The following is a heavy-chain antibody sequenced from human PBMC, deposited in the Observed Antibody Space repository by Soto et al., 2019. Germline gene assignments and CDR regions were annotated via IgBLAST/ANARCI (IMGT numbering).Heavy chain of an antibody. V-gene: IGHV3-30*18. CDR1: GFTFSSYG. CDR3: AKSVGRYYDSSGYYYTFDY. J-gene: IGHJ4*02. CDR2: ISYDGSNK. D-gene: IGHD3-22*01. Sequence: QVHLVESGGGVVQPGRSLSLSCAASGFTFSSYGMHWVRQAPGKGLEWGAVISYDGSNKYYADSVKGRFTISRDNSKNTLYLQMNSLRAEDTAVYYCAKSVGRYYDSSGYYYTFDYWGQGTLVTVSS.